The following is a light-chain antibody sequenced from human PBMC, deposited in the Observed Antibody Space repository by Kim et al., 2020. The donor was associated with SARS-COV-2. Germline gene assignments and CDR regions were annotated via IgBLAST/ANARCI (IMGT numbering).Light chain of an antibody. V-gene: IGLV3-19*01. CDR3: NSRDSSGNHLV. CDR2: GRN. J-gene: IGLJ3*02. Sequence: SSELTQDPAVSVALGQTVRITCQGDSLRNYYASWYQQKPRQAPVVVIYGRNDRPSGIPDRFSGSNSGNTASLTITGAQAEDEANYCCNSRDSSGNHLVFGGGTQLTVL. CDR1: SLRNYY.